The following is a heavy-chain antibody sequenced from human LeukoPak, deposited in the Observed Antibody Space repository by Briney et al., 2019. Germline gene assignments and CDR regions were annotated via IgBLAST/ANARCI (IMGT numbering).Heavy chain of an antibody. Sequence: GGSLRLSCAASGFTFSNYAMHWVRQAPGKGPEWVAVISYDGTNKYYADSVKGRFAISRDNSKNTLYLQMNSLRAEDTAVYYCARSLGGYSDNWDVLGIDYWGQGTLVTVSS. CDR3: ARSLGGYSDNWDVLGIDY. CDR1: GFTFSNYA. J-gene: IGHJ4*02. CDR2: ISYDGTNK. V-gene: IGHV3-30*09. D-gene: IGHD1-1*01.